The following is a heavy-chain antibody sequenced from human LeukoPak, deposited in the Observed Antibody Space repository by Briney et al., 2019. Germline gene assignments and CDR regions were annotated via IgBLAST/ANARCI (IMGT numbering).Heavy chain of an antibody. J-gene: IGHJ4*02. CDR2: ISSNGDNT. CDR3: VRGTGY. Sequence: GGSLILSCSVSGFTFSTYVMHWVRQAPGKGLEYVSAISSNGDNTYYADSVKGRFTIYRDNSKNTLYLQMSSLGADDTAVYYCVRGTGYWGQGTLVTVSS. V-gene: IGHV3-64D*06. CDR1: GFTFSTYV.